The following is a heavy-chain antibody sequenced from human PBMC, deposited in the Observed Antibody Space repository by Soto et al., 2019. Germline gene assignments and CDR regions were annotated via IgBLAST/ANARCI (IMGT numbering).Heavy chain of an antibody. D-gene: IGHD3-10*01. CDR3: AKDVGLTYYYGSGSRTSFYYYYYMDV. CDR1: GFTFSSYA. V-gene: IGHV3-23*01. Sequence: GGSLRLSCAASGFTFSSYAMSWVRQAPGKGLEWVSAISGSGGSTYYADSVKGRFTISRDNSKNTLYLQMNSLGAEDTAVYYCAKDVGLTYYYGSGSRTSFYYYYYMDVWGKGTTVTVSS. J-gene: IGHJ6*03. CDR2: ISGSGGST.